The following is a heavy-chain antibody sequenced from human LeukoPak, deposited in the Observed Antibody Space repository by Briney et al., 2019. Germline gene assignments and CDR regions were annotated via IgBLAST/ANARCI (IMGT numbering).Heavy chain of an antibody. CDR1: GGSISSSSYY. Sequence: SETLSLTCTVSGGSISSSSYYWGWIRQPPGKGLEWIGSIYYSGSTYYNPSLKSRVTVSVDTSKNQFSLKLSSVTAADTAVYYCARPGIAAASWFDPWGQGTLVTVSS. V-gene: IGHV4-39*01. D-gene: IGHD6-13*01. CDR3: ARPGIAAASWFDP. J-gene: IGHJ5*02. CDR2: IYYSGST.